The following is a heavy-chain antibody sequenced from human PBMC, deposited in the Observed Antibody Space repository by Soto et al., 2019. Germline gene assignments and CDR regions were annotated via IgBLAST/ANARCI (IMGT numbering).Heavy chain of an antibody. CDR2: ISAYNGNT. J-gene: IGHJ4*02. CDR1: GYTFTNYG. D-gene: IGHD2-2*01. Sequence: QVQLVQSGAEVKKPGASVKVSCKASGYTFTNYGISWVRQAPGQGLEWMGWISAYNGNTDYAQKLQGRVTMTTDTSTSTAYMELRSLRSDDTAVYYCARVGAYCVSTSCHDYWGQGTLVTDSS. V-gene: IGHV1-18*01. CDR3: ARVGAYCVSTSCHDY.